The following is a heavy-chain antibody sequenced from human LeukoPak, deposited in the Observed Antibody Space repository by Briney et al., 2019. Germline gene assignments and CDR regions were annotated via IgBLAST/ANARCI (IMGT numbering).Heavy chain of an antibody. CDR3: ARSGDSLYYYYYYMDV. D-gene: IGHD2-21*02. V-gene: IGHV3-7*01. J-gene: IGHJ6*03. CDR2: IKQDGSEK. CDR1: GFTFSSYW. Sequence: PGGSLRLSCAASGFTFSSYWMSWVRQAPGKGLEWVANIKQDGSEKYYVDSVKGRFTISRDNAKNSLYLQMNSLRAEDTAVYYCARSGDSLYYYYYYMDVWGKGTTVTISS.